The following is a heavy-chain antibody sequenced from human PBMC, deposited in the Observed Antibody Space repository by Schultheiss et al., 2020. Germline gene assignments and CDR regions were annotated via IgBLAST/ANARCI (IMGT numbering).Heavy chain of an antibody. V-gene: IGHV3-48*02. CDR3: ARGDYDFWSGIGYGYYYMDV. CDR2: ISSSSSTI. CDR1: GITFSNYA. J-gene: IGHJ6*03. D-gene: IGHD3-3*01. Sequence: GASLKISCAASGITFSNYAMTWVRQAPGKGLEWVSYISSSSSTIYYADSVKGRFTISRDNAKNSLYLQMNSLRDEDTAVYYCARGDYDFWSGIGYGYYYMDVWGKGTTVTVSS.